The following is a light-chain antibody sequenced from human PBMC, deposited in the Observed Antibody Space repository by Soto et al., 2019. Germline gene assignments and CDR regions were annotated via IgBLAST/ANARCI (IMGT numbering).Light chain of an antibody. V-gene: IGKV3-20*01. J-gene: IGKJ2*01. CDR3: HHYDSSPPYT. Sequence: EIVLTQSPATLSLSPGERATLSCSASRSFSTSYLAWYQHKPGQAPRLLIYAASSRATGIPDRFIGSGSGTDFTLTISRLEPDDSAVYYCHHYDSSPPYTFGQGTKLEIK. CDR2: AAS. CDR1: RSFSTSY.